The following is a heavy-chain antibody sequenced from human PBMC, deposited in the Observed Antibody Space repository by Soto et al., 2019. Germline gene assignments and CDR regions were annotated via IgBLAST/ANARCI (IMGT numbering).Heavy chain of an antibody. CDR3: ARGRGYVYGSNFYGLDV. D-gene: IGHD6-25*01. V-gene: IGHV4-34*01. Sequence: KLPETLSLTCGVYRGSFSGFYWSWVRQTPGGGLEWIGEINHSGTTNYNPSFQNRVTISVDKSTNNFSLKMTSVTAADAAVYYCARGRGYVYGSNFYGLDVWGQGTTVTVSS. J-gene: IGHJ6*02. CDR1: RGSFSGFY. CDR2: INHSGTT.